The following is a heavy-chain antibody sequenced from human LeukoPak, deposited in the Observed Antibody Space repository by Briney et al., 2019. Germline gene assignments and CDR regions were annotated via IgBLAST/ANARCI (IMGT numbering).Heavy chain of an antibody. Sequence: SETLSLTCTVSGASISSYYWSWIRQSAGKGLEWIGRINTSGSTNYNPSLKSRVTMSLDTSKKQFSLKLTSVTAADTAVYYCARSSSGSGGYYMDVWGKGTTVTVSS. V-gene: IGHV4-4*07. CDR1: GASISSYY. CDR3: ARSSSGSGGYYMDV. D-gene: IGHD1-26*01. J-gene: IGHJ6*03. CDR2: INTSGST.